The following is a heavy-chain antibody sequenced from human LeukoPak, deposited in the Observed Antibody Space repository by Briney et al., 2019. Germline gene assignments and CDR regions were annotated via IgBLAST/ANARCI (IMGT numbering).Heavy chain of an antibody. V-gene: IGHV1-69*06. CDR3: ARGGGSEVVTAGPDYYYYYMDV. CDR1: GGTFSSYA. J-gene: IGHJ6*03. D-gene: IGHD2-21*02. Sequence: ASVKVSCKASGGTFSSYAISWVRQAPGQGLEWMGGIIPIFGTANYAQKFQGRVTITADKSTSTAYMELSSLRSEDTAVYYCARGGGSEVVTAGPDYYYYYMDVWGKGTTVTVSS. CDR2: IIPIFGTA.